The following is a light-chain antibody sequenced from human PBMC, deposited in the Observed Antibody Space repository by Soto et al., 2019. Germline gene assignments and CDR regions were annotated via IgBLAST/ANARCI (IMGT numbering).Light chain of an antibody. J-gene: IGKJ1*01. CDR3: LHEYNYPWT. Sequence: AIQMTQFPSSLSASVRDRVVISCRTSQDIRNKLGWYQQKPGQAPKLLIFGASTLHSGVPSRFSGSGSGTRFTLTIPSLQPEDVATYYCLHEYNYPWTFGQGTKVEIK. CDR2: GAS. V-gene: IGKV1-6*01. CDR1: QDIRNK.